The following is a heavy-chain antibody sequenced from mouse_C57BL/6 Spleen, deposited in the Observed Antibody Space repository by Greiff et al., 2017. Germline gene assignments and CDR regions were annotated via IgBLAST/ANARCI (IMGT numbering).Heavy chain of an antibody. Sequence: QVQLQQSGAELVRPGASVTLSCKASGYTFTDYEMHWVKQTPVHGLEWIGAIDPEAGGTAYNQKFKGKAIMTADKSSSTAYMQLRSLTSEDSAVYYCTRPYGSSFYYFDYWGQGTTLTVSS. J-gene: IGHJ2*01. D-gene: IGHD1-1*01. V-gene: IGHV1-15*01. CDR1: GYTFTDYE. CDR2: IDPEAGGT. CDR3: TRPYGSSFYYFDY.